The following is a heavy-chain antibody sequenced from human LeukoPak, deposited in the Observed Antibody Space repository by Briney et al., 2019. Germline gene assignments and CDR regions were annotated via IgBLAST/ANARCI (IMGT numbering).Heavy chain of an antibody. CDR2: IIPILGIA. D-gene: IGHD5-24*01. CDR3: ARGMATIRDDY. V-gene: IGHV1-69*04. J-gene: IGHJ4*02. CDR1: GGTFSSYA. Sequence: ASVKVSCKASGGTFSSYAISWVRQAPGQGLEWMGRIIPILGIANYAQKFQGRVTITADKSTSTAYMELSSLRSVDTAVYYCARGMATIRDDYWGQGTLVTVSS.